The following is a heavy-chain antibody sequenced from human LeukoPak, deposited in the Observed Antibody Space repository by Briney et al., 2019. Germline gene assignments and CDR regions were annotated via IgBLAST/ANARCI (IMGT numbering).Heavy chain of an antibody. Sequence: GGSLRFSCAASGFTFNIHGMNWVRQAPGKGLEWVSYIGSSGSTVYYADSVKGRFTISRDNAKNSLYMQMESLRDEDTAIYYCARDTLEYSNSPDALDIWGQGTMVTVSS. CDR2: IGSSGSTV. V-gene: IGHV3-48*02. D-gene: IGHD4-23*01. J-gene: IGHJ3*02. CDR3: ARDTLEYSNSPDALDI. CDR1: GFTFNIHG.